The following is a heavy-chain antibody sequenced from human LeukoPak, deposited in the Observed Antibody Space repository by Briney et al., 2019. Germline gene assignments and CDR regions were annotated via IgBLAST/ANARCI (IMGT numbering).Heavy chain of an antibody. Sequence: SETLSLTCAVSDYSISSGHYWGWIRQPPGKWLEWIGSIYHSGSTYYNPSLKSRVTISVDTSKNQFSLKLRSVTAADTAVYYCGRDLEGDTSGMGYWGQGTLVTVSS. CDR2: IYHSGST. D-gene: IGHD1-26*01. J-gene: IGHJ4*02. V-gene: IGHV4-38-2*02. CDR3: GRDLEGDTSGMGY. CDR1: DYSISSGHY.